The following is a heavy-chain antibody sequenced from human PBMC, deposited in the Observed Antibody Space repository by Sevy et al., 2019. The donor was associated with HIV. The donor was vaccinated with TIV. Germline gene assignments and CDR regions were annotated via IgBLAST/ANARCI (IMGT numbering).Heavy chain of an antibody. Sequence: ASVKVSCKASGYTFTSYYTHWVRQAPGQGLEWMGIINPSGGSTSYAQKFQGRVTMTRDTSTSTVYMELSSLRSEDTAVYYCARDANPVLRFLEWLSYYYYGMDVWGQGTTVTVSS. CDR2: INPSGGST. V-gene: IGHV1-46*03. CDR3: ARDANPVLRFLEWLSYYYYGMDV. CDR1: GYTFTSYY. D-gene: IGHD3-3*01. J-gene: IGHJ6*02.